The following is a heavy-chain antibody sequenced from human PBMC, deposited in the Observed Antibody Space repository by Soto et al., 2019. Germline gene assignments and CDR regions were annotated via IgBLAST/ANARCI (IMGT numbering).Heavy chain of an antibody. CDR2: ISGGGSTA. Sequence: PGGSLRLSCAASGFTFTSYVMSWVRQAPGKGLEWVAGISGGGSTAFYADSVKGRFTISRGNAKNTVVLQMDSLRAEDTAIYYCAKDSNKYSSSLRGRYFDYWGQGTLVTVSS. D-gene: IGHD3-22*01. CDR3: AKDSNKYSSSLRGRYFDY. J-gene: IGHJ4*02. V-gene: IGHV3-23*01. CDR1: GFTFTSYV.